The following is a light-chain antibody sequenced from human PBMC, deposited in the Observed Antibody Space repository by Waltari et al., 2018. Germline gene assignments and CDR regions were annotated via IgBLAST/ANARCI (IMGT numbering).Light chain of an antibody. CDR1: NIGSKS. CDR3: QVWDSGSDHWV. Sequence: SYVLTQPPSVSVPPGQAATLTCGGNNIGSKSVHWLQQTTGQAPVLVMYDGHVRPSEIPERFSGSNAGSTATLTINRVEAGDEADYYCQVWDSGSDHWVFGGGTKLTVL. J-gene: IGLJ3*02. V-gene: IGLV3-21*02. CDR2: DGH.